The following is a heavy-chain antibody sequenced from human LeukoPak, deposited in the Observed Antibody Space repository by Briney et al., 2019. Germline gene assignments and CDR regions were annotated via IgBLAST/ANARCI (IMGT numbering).Heavy chain of an antibody. CDR2: INHSGST. D-gene: IGHD1-7*01. CDR1: GGSLSSGSYY. CDR3: ARGVAGTTFLSDY. J-gene: IGHJ4*02. V-gene: IGHV4-39*07. Sequence: TLSLTCTVSGGSLSSGSYYWSWIRQPPGKGLEWIGEINHSGSTNYNPSLKSRVTISVDTSKNQFSLKLSSVTAADTAVYYCARGVAGTTFLSDYWGQGTLVTVSS.